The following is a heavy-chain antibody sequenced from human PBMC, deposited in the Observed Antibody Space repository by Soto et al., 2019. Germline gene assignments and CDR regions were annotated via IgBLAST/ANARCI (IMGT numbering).Heavy chain of an antibody. Sequence: SETLSLTCTVPGGSINSGGYYWSWIRQHPGKSLEWIGYIYYSGSTYYTPSLKSRVTISVDTSKNQFSLKLSSVSAAGTAVYYCARDPTVTTSYGMDVWGQGTTDTSP. CDR3: ARDPTVTTSYGMDV. J-gene: IGHJ6*02. D-gene: IGHD4-17*01. CDR1: GGSINSGGYY. V-gene: IGHV4-31*03. CDR2: IYYSGST.